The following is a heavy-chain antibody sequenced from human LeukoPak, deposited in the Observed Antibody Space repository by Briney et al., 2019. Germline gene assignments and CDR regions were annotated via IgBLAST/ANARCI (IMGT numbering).Heavy chain of an antibody. D-gene: IGHD6-19*01. V-gene: IGHV3-23*01. CDR2: ISGSGGST. CDR1: GFTFSSYA. J-gene: IGHJ4*02. CDR3: AKFRGSSGWYGRNFFDY. Sequence: GGSLRLSCAASGFTFSSYAMSWVRQAPGKGLEWVSAISGSGGSTYYADSVKGRFTISRDNSKNTLYLQMNSLRAEDTAVYYCAKFRGSSGWYGRNFFDYWGQGTLVTVSS.